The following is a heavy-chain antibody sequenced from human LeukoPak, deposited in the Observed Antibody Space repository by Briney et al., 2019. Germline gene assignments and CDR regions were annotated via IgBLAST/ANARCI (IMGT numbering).Heavy chain of an antibody. J-gene: IGHJ4*02. CDR2: IKQDGSKK. Sequence: GGSLRLSCVASGFPFSSYWMTWVRQAPGKGLESVANIKQDGSKKSYVDSVKGRFTISRDNAKNSLYLQMNSLRAEDTAIYYCTRVGYIDEGIDYWGQGTLVTVSS. CDR1: GFPFSSYW. CDR3: TRVGYIDEGIDY. V-gene: IGHV3-7*04. D-gene: IGHD5-24*01.